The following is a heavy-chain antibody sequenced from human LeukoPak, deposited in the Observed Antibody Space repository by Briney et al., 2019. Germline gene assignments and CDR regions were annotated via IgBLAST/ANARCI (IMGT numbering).Heavy chain of an antibody. D-gene: IGHD6-13*01. V-gene: IGHV3-7*01. CDR3: TREAAAGIDY. CDR1: GFTFSTYW. CDR2: IKQDGSEK. Sequence: GGSLRLSCAASGFTFSTYWMSWVRQAPGKGLEWEANIKQDGSEKYYLDSVKGRFTISRDNAKNSLYLQMNSLRAEDTAVYFCTREAAAGIDYWGQGTLVTVSS. J-gene: IGHJ4*02.